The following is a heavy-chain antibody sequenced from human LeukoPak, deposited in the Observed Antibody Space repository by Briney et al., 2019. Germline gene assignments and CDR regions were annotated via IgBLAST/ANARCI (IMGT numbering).Heavy chain of an antibody. D-gene: IGHD5-12*01. CDR1: GESFSGYY. CDR2: INHSGST. V-gene: IGHV4-34*01. Sequence: SETLSLTCAVCGESFSGYYWSWIRQPLGKGLEWIGEINHSGSTNYNPPLKSRVTISVDTSKNQFSLKLSSVTAADTAVYYCARAVATINHYYYGMDVWGKGTTVTVPS. J-gene: IGHJ6*04. CDR3: ARAVATINHYYYGMDV.